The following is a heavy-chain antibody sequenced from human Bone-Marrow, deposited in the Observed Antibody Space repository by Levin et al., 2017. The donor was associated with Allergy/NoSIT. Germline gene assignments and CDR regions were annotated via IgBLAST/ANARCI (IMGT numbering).Heavy chain of an antibody. Sequence: ASVKVSCKASSYTFVNYGISWVRQAPGQGLEWMGWISPKNGNTNYAQKFQGRVTLTTDTSARTAYMDLRSLRSDDTPVYYCAREDCSGGSCYLGRSDGYNYYRYYGMDVWGQGTTVTVSS. CDR2: ISPKNGNT. V-gene: IGHV1-18*01. J-gene: IGHJ6*02. CDR1: SYTFVNYG. CDR3: AREDCSGGSCYLGRSDGYNYYRYYGMDV. D-gene: IGHD2-15*01.